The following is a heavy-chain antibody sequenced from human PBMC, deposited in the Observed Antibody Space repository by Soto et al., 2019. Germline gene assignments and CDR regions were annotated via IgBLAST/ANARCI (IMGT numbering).Heavy chain of an antibody. CDR1: GGSMIAYY. V-gene: IGHV4-59*01. J-gene: IGHJ4*02. Sequence: SETLSLTCTVSGGSMIAYYWNWMRQPPGKGLQWIGYTYYSGSTTYNPPLKSRVTISVDSSKNQFSLKLDSATPADTAVYYCARVRGTAGKRYFDYWGPGTLVTVSS. D-gene: IGHD6-13*01. CDR3: ARVRGTAGKRYFDY. CDR2: TYYSGST.